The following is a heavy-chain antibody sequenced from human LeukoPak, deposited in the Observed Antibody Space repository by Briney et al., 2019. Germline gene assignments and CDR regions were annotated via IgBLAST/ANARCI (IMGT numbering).Heavy chain of an antibody. V-gene: IGHV3-30*02. CDR1: GFSFSNYD. Sequence: GGSLRLSCATSGFSFSNYDMHWARQAPGKGLEWVAFIWSDGSRKYYADAVKGRFTISRDNSKNTLSLQMSSLRPEDSAVYFCAKSLSSRGLIIPKTSRSFDYWGQGILVTVSS. D-gene: IGHD3-10*01. CDR2: IWSDGSRK. J-gene: IGHJ4*02. CDR3: AKSLSSRGLIIPKTSRSFDY.